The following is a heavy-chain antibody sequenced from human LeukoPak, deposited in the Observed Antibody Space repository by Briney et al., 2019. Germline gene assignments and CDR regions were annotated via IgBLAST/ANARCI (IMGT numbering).Heavy chain of an antibody. CDR1: GFTFSSYW. J-gene: IGHJ6*04. CDR3: AVQGGSGSYPSYYYYYGMDV. D-gene: IGHD3-10*01. V-gene: IGHV3-7*03. Sequence: GGSLRLSCAASGFTFSSYWMSWVRQAPGKGLEWVANIKQDGSEKYYVDSVKGRFTISRDNAKNSLYLQMNSLRAEDTAVYYCAVQGGSGSYPSYYYYYGMDVWGKGTTVTVSS. CDR2: IKQDGSEK.